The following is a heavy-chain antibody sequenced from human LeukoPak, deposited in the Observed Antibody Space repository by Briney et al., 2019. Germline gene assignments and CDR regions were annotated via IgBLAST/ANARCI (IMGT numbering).Heavy chain of an antibody. Sequence: GGSLRLSCAASGFTFSSYAMHWVRQAPGKGLERVAVISYDGSNKYYADSVKGRFTISRDNSKNTLYLQMNSLRAEDTAVYYCAKSYYYDKLAYYWGQGTLVTVSS. D-gene: IGHD3-22*01. J-gene: IGHJ4*02. V-gene: IGHV3-30*18. CDR1: GFTFSSYA. CDR2: ISYDGSNK. CDR3: AKSYYYDKLAYY.